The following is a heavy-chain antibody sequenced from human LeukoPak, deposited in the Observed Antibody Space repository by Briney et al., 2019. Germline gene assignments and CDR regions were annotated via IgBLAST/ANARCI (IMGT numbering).Heavy chain of an antibody. J-gene: IGHJ4*02. V-gene: IGHV1-18*01. CDR3: ARDRRLRSYYDSSGYFPLVY. CDR2: ISAYNGNT. Sequence: ASVKVSCKASGYTFTSYGISWVRQAPGQGLEWMGWISAYNGNTNYAQKLQGRVTMATDTFTSTAYMELRSLRSDDTAVYYCARDRRLRSYYDSSGYFPLVYWGQGTLVTVSS. D-gene: IGHD3-22*01. CDR1: GYTFTSYG.